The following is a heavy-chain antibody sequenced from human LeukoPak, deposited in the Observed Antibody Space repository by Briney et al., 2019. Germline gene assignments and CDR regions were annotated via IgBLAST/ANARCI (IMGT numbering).Heavy chain of an antibody. CDR1: GFTVSSNY. CDR2: IYSGGST. CDR3: ARGYYGSGSFDFDY. D-gene: IGHD3-10*01. V-gene: IGHV3-53*01. Sequence: PGGSLRLSCAASGFTVSSNYMSWVRQAPGKGLEWVSVIYSGGSTYYADSVKGRFTISRDNSKNTLYPQMNSLRAEDTAVYYCARGYYGSGSFDFDYWGQGTLVTVSS. J-gene: IGHJ4*02.